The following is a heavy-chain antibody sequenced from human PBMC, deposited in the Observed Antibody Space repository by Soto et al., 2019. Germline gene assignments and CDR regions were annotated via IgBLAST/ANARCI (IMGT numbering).Heavy chain of an antibody. CDR2: IIPILGIA. J-gene: IGHJ1*01. CDR1: GGTFSSYT. V-gene: IGHV1-69*02. D-gene: IGHD3-22*01. Sequence: QVQLVQSGAEVKKPGSSVKVSCKASGGTFSSYTISWVRQAPGQGLEWMGRIIPILGIANYAQKFQGRVTITADKXXSTAYMELSSLRSEDTAVYYCARVKGSGHPEYFQHWGQGTLVTVSS. CDR3: ARVKGSGHPEYFQH.